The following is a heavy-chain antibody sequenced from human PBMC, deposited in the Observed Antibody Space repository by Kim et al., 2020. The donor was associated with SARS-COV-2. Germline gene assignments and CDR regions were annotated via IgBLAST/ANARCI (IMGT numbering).Heavy chain of an antibody. V-gene: IGHV3-21*01. D-gene: IGHD3-3*01. CDR1: GFTFSSYS. CDR2: ISSSSSYI. CDR3: ARVEGYYDFWSGYFDY. J-gene: IGHJ4*02. Sequence: GGSLRLSCAASGFTFSSYSMNWVRQAPGKGLEWVSSISSSSSYIYYADSVKGRFTISRDNAKNSLYLQMNSLRAEDTAVYYCARVEGYYDFWSGYFDYWGQGTLVTVSS.